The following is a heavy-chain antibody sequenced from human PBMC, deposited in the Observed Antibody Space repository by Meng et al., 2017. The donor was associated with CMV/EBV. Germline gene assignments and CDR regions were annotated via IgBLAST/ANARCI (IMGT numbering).Heavy chain of an antibody. D-gene: IGHD3-22*01. J-gene: IGHJ6*02. V-gene: IGHV1-18*01. CDR3: ARVYPRPSRVVVPPGAYYYYGMDV. CDR2: ISAYNGNT. Sequence: ASVKVSCKASGYTFTSYGISWVRQAPGQGLEWMGWISAYNGNTNYAQKLQGRVTMTTDTSTSTAYMELRSLRPDDTAVYYCARVYPRPSRVVVPPGAYYYYGMDVWGQGTTVTVSS. CDR1: GYTFTSYG.